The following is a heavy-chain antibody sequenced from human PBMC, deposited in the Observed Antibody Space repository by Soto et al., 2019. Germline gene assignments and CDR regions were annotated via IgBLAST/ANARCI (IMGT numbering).Heavy chain of an antibody. CDR2: INHSAII. Sequence: PSATLSLTCVVSGFAIIRGFYWGWIRHPPGKGLEWIAVINHSAIIYYNPSLRSRVTMSVDTSENQFSLKLSSVTAADTAVYYCARGRGVYIYAFYFDYWGQGTLVTVSS. CDR1: GFAIIRGFY. CDR3: ARGRGVYIYAFYFDY. D-gene: IGHD5-18*01. J-gene: IGHJ4*02. V-gene: IGHV4-38-2*01.